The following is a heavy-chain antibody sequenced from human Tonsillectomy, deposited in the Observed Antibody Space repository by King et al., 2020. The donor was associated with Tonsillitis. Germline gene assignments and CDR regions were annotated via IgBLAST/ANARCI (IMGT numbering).Heavy chain of an antibody. CDR2: MCSGGAT. CDR3: AGTTPNKRHHYYYMDV. V-gene: IGHV3-66*01. CDR1: GFTVSSNY. D-gene: IGHD4-17*01. Sequence: VQLVESGGGLVQPGGSLRLSCAASGFTVSSNYMNWVRQAPGKGLEWVSVMCSGGATYYADSVKGRHTISRDNSKNTLYLQMNSLRAEDTAVYYCAGTTPNKRHHYYYMDVWGKGTTVTVSS. J-gene: IGHJ6*03.